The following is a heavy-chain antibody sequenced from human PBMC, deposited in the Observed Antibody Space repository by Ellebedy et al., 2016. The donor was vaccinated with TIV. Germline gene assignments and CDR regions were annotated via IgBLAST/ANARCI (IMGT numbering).Heavy chain of an antibody. V-gene: IGHV3-64D*09. D-gene: IGHD6-19*01. CDR1: GFIFSSYA. CDR3: AVVAVTYYFDC. CDR2: ISSTGGSS. Sequence: GESLKISCSASGFIFSSYAMHWARQAPGKGLEYVSAISSTGGSSYYADSVKGRFTISRDNAKNTLYLQMSSLRHEDTAMYYCAVVAVTYYFDCWGQGTLVAVSS. J-gene: IGHJ4*02.